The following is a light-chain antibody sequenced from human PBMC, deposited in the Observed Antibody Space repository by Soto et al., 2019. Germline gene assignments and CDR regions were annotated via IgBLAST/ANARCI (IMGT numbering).Light chain of an antibody. V-gene: IGKV3-20*01. CDR1: QSVSSNY. J-gene: IGKJ3*01. Sequence: EIVLTQSPGTLSLSPGERATLSCRASQSVSSNYLGWYQQKPGQAPRLLIYGASSRATGTPDRFSGSGSGTDFTLTINRLEPEDFAVYYCQHYENTPPSVTFGPGTKVDIK. CDR3: QHYENTPPSVT. CDR2: GAS.